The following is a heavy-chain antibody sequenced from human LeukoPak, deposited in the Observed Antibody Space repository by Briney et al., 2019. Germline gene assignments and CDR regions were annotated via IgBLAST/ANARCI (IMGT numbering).Heavy chain of an antibody. CDR3: ASPGIAAAGTKH. V-gene: IGHV4-38-2*02. CDR2: IYHSGST. CDR1: GYSISSGYY. Sequence: SETLSLTCTVSGYSISSGYYWGWIRQPPGKGLEWIGSIYHSGSTYYNPSLKSRVTISVDTSKNQFSLKLSSVTAADTAVYYCASPGIAAAGTKHWGQGTLVTVSS. D-gene: IGHD6-13*01. J-gene: IGHJ1*01.